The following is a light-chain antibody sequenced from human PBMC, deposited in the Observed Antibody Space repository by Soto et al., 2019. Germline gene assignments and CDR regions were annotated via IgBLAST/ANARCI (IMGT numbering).Light chain of an antibody. CDR1: QGITTA. CDR3: QQFNSYPIT. V-gene: IGKV1-13*02. Sequence: IQLTQSPSSLSAAVGDTVTITCRASQGITTALAWYQQKLGKAPNLLIYVASSLESGVPSRFSGSGSGTDFTLTITSLQPEDFATYYCQQFNSYPITFGQGTRLEIK. CDR2: VAS. J-gene: IGKJ5*01.